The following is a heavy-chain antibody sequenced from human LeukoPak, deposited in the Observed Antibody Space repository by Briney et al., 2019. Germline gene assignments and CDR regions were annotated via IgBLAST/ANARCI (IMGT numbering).Heavy chain of an antibody. V-gene: IGHV3-7*01. D-gene: IGHD2-21*02. CDR1: GFTFSSYD. J-gene: IGHJ4*02. Sequence: GGSLRLSCAASGFTFSSYDMHWVRQAPGKGLEWVANIKQDGSEKYYVDSVKGRFTISRDNAKNSLYLQMNSLRAEDTAVYYCARLSYCGGDCYSGGIDYWGQGTLVTVSS. CDR3: ARLSYCGGDCYSGGIDY. CDR2: IKQDGSEK.